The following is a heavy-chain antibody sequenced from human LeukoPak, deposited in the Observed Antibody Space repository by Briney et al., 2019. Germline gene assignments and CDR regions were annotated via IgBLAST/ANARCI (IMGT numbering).Heavy chain of an antibody. CDR1: GFSFSTYG. CDR3: ARPLSSRQWLGIRDAFDI. V-gene: IGHV3-30*02. Sequence: GGSLRLSCAASGFSFSTYGMYWVRQAPGEGLEWVTFIRYDGTNKYYADSVKGRFTISRDNSKNTLYLQMNSLRAEDTAVYYCARPLSSRQWLGIRDAFDIWGQGTMVTVSS. J-gene: IGHJ3*02. CDR2: IRYDGTNK. D-gene: IGHD6-19*01.